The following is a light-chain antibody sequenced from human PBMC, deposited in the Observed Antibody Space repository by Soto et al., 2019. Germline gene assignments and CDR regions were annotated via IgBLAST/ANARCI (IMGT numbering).Light chain of an antibody. V-gene: IGLV1-40*01. Sequence: QSVLTQPPSVSGAPGQRVTISCTGSSSNIGAGYDVHWYQQLPGTAPKLLIYGNSNRPSGVPDRFSGSKSGTSASLAITGXXXXXXADYYCQSYDSSLNGHVVFGGGTKLTVL. J-gene: IGLJ2*01. CDR2: GNS. CDR3: QSYDSSLNGHVV. CDR1: SSNIGAGYD.